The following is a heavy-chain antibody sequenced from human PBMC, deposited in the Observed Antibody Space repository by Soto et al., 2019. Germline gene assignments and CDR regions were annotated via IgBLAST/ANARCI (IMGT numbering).Heavy chain of an antibody. CDR3: ARDHPLARGNNWFDP. V-gene: IGHV1-69*01. D-gene: IGHD5-12*01. CDR2: IIPIVNTA. Sequence: QVQLVQSGAEVKKPGSSVKVSCKASGGSFSTFAISWVRQAPGQGLEWMGGIIPIVNTAKYTQKFQGRVTIIADESTSTAYMELSVLRSEDKAVYYCARDHPLARGNNWFDPWGQGTLVTVSS. J-gene: IGHJ5*02. CDR1: GGSFSTFA.